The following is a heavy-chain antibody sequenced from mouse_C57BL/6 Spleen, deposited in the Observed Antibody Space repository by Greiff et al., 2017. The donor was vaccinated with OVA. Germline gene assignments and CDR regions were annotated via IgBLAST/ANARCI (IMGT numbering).Heavy chain of an antibody. CDR1: GYTFTSYW. Sequence: VKLQQPGAELVKPGASVKLSCKASGYTFTSYWMHWVKQRPGQGLEWIGMIHPNSGSTNYNEKFKSKATLTVDKSSSTAYMQLSSLTSEDSAVYYCARLGNWDVRYFDYWGQGTTLTVSS. CDR2: IHPNSGST. D-gene: IGHD4-1*01. CDR3: ARLGNWDVRYFDY. J-gene: IGHJ2*01. V-gene: IGHV1-64*01.